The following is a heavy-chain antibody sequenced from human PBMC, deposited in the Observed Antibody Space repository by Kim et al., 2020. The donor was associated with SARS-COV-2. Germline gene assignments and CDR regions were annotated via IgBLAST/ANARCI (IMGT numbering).Heavy chain of an antibody. CDR2: IYSGGST. CDR1: GFTVSSNY. J-gene: IGHJ3*02. Sequence: GGSLRLSCAASGFTVSSNYMSWVRQAPGKGLEWVSVIYSGGSTYYADSVKGGFTISRDNSKNTLYLQMNSLRAEDTAVYYCASDTYYYGSGSRGHAFDIWGQGTMVTVSS. V-gene: IGHV3-53*01. CDR3: ASDTYYYGSGSRGHAFDI. D-gene: IGHD3-10*01.